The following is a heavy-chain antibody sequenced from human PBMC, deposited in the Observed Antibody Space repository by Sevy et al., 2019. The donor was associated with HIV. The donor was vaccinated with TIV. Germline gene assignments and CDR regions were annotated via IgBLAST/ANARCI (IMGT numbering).Heavy chain of an antibody. D-gene: IGHD2-15*01. Sequence: ASVKVSCKASGYTFTSYGISWVRQAPGQGLEWMGWISAYNGNTNYAQKLQGRVTMTTDTSTSTAYMELRSLRSDDTAVYYCARDEGYCSGGSCTRDALDIWGQGTMVTVSS. V-gene: IGHV1-18*01. CDR3: ARDEGYCSGGSCTRDALDI. CDR2: ISAYNGNT. CDR1: GYTFTSYG. J-gene: IGHJ3*02.